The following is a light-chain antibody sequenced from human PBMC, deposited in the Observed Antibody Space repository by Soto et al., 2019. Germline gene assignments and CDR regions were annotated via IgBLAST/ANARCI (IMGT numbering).Light chain of an antibody. Sequence: SYELTQPPSVSVAPGKTARITCGVNNIGSYSVDWYQQKPGQAPVLVIYFDSGRPSGIPERFSGSSSGNTATLTIGRVEAGDEADYYCQVWVGSSDHCVFGTGTKLTVL. CDR3: QVWVGSSDHCV. J-gene: IGLJ1*01. CDR2: FDS. CDR1: NIGSYS. V-gene: IGLV3-21*04.